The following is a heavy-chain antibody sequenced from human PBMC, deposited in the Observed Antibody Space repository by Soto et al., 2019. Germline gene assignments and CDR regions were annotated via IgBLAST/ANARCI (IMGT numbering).Heavy chain of an antibody. CDR3: VSQAGDEAPVDF. J-gene: IGHJ4*02. CDR1: GDAIVKYT. D-gene: IGHD5-12*01. V-gene: IGHV1-69*02. CDR2: IVSILGLA. Sequence: QVHLVQSGPEVKKPGSSVKVSCKASGDAIVKYTFTWVRQAPGQGLEWMGRIVSILGLATYAQNFQGRVAITADTSTNSVYVELSSLTSADSALYFCVSQAGDEAPVDFWGQGTLVTVS.